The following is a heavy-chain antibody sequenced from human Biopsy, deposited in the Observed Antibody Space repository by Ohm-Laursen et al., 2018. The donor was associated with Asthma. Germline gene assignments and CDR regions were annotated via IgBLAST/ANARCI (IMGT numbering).Heavy chain of an antibody. Sequence: ASVKVSCKASGYNFTSFATHWVRQAPGQRLEWMGWVNTGNGDTKYSQKFQGRVTITRDTSASTAYMELRSLRSEDTATYYCARTYYDFLTGQVKDVFGVWGQGTMVTVSS. CDR2: VNTGNGDT. V-gene: IGHV1-3*04. J-gene: IGHJ3*01. CDR1: GYNFTSFA. CDR3: ARTYYDFLTGQVKDVFGV. D-gene: IGHD3-9*01.